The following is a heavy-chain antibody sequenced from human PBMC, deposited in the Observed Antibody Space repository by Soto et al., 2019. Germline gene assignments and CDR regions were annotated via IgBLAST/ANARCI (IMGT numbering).Heavy chain of an antibody. J-gene: IGHJ4*02. CDR2: ITGSGGST. D-gene: IGHD2-21*01. Sequence: GGSLRLSCAASGFTFSSYAMNWVRQAPGKGLEWVSVITGSGGSTKYADSVKGRFTISRDNSKNTIYLQMNSLRAEETAVYYCAKKYCGSGPCHTFGPELFDWWGQGTLVTVSS. CDR3: AKKYCGSGPCHTFGPELFDW. CDR1: GFTFSSYA. V-gene: IGHV3-23*01.